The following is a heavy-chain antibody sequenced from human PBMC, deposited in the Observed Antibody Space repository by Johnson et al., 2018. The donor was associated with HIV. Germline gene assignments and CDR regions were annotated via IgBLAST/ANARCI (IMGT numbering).Heavy chain of an antibody. D-gene: IGHD3-3*01. Sequence: VQLVESGGGVVQPGRSLRLSCAASGFTFDDYAIHWVRQAPGKSLEWVSGISWNSGSIGYADSVKGRFTISRDNAKNTLYLQMNSLRAEETAVYYCASRQYFSSFDIWGQGTMVTVSS. J-gene: IGHJ3*02. V-gene: IGHV3-9*01. CDR1: GFTFDDYA. CDR2: ISWNSGSI. CDR3: ASRQYFSSFDI.